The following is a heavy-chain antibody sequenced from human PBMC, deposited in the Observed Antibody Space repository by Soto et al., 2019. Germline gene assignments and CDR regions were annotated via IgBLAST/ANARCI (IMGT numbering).Heavy chain of an antibody. V-gene: IGHV3-23*01. CDR2: ISGSGGST. J-gene: IGHJ6*03. Sequence: GGSLRLSCAASGFTFSSYAMSWVRQAPGKGLEWVSAISGSGGSTYYAGSVKGRFTISRDNSKNTLYLQMNSLSAEATAVYYCARSAAMLGYYYYYMGVWGRESTVAVSS. CDR1: GFTFSSYA. D-gene: IGHD2-2*01. CDR3: ARSAAMLGYYYYYMGV.